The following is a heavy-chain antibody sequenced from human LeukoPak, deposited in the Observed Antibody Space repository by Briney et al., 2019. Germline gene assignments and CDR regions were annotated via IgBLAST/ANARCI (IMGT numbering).Heavy chain of an antibody. Sequence: ASVKVSCKASGYTFTSYGISWVRQAPGQGLEWIGWINPYSDNTDYAQQYQGRVTMTTDMSTSTAHMELRSLRSDDTAVYYCARYDFWSGYHFDYWGQGTLVTVSS. CDR2: INPYSDNT. J-gene: IGHJ4*02. CDR1: GYTFTSYG. V-gene: IGHV1-18*01. D-gene: IGHD3-3*01. CDR3: ARYDFWSGYHFDY.